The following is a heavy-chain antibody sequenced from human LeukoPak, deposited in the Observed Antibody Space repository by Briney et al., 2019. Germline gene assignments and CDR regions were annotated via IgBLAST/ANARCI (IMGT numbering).Heavy chain of an antibody. J-gene: IGHJ4*02. Sequence: GGSLRLSCAASGFTFSSYGMHWVRQAPGKGLEWVAVIWYDGSNKYYADSVKGRFTISRDNSKNTLYLQMNSLRAEDTAVYYCARASYYDILTGYPLGYWGQGTLVTVSS. V-gene: IGHV3-33*08. CDR1: GFTFSSYG. CDR2: IWYDGSNK. CDR3: ARASYYDILTGYPLGY. D-gene: IGHD3-9*01.